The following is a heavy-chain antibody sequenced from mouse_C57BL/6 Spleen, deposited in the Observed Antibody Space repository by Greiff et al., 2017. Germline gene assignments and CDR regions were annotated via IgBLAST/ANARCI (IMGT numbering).Heavy chain of an antibody. J-gene: IGHJ2*01. Sequence: QVQLKQPGTELVKPGASVKLSCKASGYTFTSYWMHWVKQRPGQGLEWIGNINPRNGGTNYNEKFKSKATLTVDKSSSTAYMQLSSLASEDSAVYYCARGGSNYYFDYWGQGTTLTVSA. CDR1: GYTFTSYW. V-gene: IGHV1-53*01. CDR2: INPRNGGT. CDR3: ARGGSNYYFDY. D-gene: IGHD2-5*01.